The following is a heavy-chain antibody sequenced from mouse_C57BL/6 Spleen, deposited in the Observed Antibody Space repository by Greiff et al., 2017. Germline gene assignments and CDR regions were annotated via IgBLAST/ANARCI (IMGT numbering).Heavy chain of an antibody. D-gene: IGHD2-1*01. CDR1: GFTFSSYA. Sequence: EVHLVASGEGLVKPGGSLKLSCAASGFTFSSYAMSWVRQTPEKRLEWVAYISSGGDYIYYADTVKGRFTISRDNARNTLYLQMSSLKAEDTAMYYCTSIYYGNYGLADGGQGTLVTVSA. CDR3: TSIYYGNYGLAD. V-gene: IGHV5-9-1*02. CDR2: ISSGGDYI. J-gene: IGHJ3*01.